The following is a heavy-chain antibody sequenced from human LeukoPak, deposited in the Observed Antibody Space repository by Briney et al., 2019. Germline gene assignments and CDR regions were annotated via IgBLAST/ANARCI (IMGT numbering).Heavy chain of an antibody. Sequence: GGSLRLSCAASGFTFSDHYMDWVRQAPGKGLEWVVRIRNKANSYTTEYAASVKGRFTISRDDSKNSLYLQMNSLKTEDTAVYYCARSSANWPFDYWGQGTLVTVSS. CDR1: GFTFSDHY. CDR3: ARSSANWPFDY. V-gene: IGHV3-72*01. CDR2: IRNKANSYTT. D-gene: IGHD1-1*01. J-gene: IGHJ4*02.